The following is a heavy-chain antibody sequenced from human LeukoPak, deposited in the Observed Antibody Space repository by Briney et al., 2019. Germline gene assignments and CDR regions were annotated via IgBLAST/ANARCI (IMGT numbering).Heavy chain of an antibody. D-gene: IGHD3-22*01. J-gene: IGHJ3*02. CDR2: ISGSGGST. CDR3: AKPLSPYYDMDAFDI. Sequence: GGSLRLSCTASGFTFSSYAMSWVRQAPGKGLEWVSAISGSGGSTYYADSVKGRFTISRDNSKNTLYLQMNSLRAEDTAVYYCAKPLSPYYDMDAFDIRGQGTMVTVSS. V-gene: IGHV3-23*01. CDR1: GFTFSSYA.